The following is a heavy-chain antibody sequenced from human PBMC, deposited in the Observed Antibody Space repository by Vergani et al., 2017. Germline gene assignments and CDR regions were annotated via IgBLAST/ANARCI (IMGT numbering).Heavy chain of an antibody. CDR1: GYTFTSYY. Sequence: QVQLVQSGAEVKKPGASVKVSCKASGYTFTSYYMHWVRQAPGQGLEWMGIINPSGGSTSYAQKFQGRVTMTRDTSTCTVYMELSSLKSEDTAVYCSTRGSYYACIAYWAYWGQGTLVTVSS. J-gene: IGHJ4*02. CDR3: TRGSYYACIAYWAY. CDR2: INPSGGST. D-gene: IGHD3-22*01. V-gene: IGHV1-46*03.